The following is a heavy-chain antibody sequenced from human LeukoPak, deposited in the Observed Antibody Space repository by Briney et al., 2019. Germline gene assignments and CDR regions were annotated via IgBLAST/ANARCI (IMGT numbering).Heavy chain of an antibody. CDR3: AKDSAFYYIDV. Sequence: PGGSLRLSCAASGFTFSSYAMSWVRQAPGKGLEWASAISGSGGSTYYADSVRGRFTISRDNSKNTLYLQMNSLKGDDTAVYYCAKDSAFYYIDVWGKGTTVIISS. J-gene: IGHJ6*03. D-gene: IGHD3-10*01. CDR1: GFTFSSYA. CDR2: ISGSGGST. V-gene: IGHV3-23*01.